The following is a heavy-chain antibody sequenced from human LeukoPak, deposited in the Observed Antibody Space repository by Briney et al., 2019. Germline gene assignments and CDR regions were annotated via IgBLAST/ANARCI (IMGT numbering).Heavy chain of an antibody. CDR1: GYSFTSYW. CDR2: IYPGDSDT. D-gene: IGHD6-19*01. J-gene: IGHJ4*02. CDR3: ARHVQTTEAQWLEYDY. V-gene: IGHV5-51*01. Sequence: TGESLKISCKGSGYSFTSYWIGWVRQMPGKGLEWMGIIYPGDSDTRYSPSFQGQVTISADKSISTAYLQWSSLKASDTAMYYCARHVQTTEAQWLEYDYWGQGTLVTVSS.